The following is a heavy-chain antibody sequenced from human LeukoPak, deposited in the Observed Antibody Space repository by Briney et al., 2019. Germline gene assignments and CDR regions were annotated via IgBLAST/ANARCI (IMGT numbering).Heavy chain of an antibody. V-gene: IGHV3-21*01. CDR3: ARGAETLRFLEWLHLSGYYYGMDV. Sequence: GGSLRLSCAASGFTFSSYSMNWVRQAPGKGLEWVSSISSSSSYIYYADSVKGRFTISRDNAKNSLYLQMNSLRAEDTAVYYCARGAETLRFLEWLHLSGYYYGMDVWGQGTTVTVSS. CDR2: ISSSSSYI. D-gene: IGHD3-3*01. CDR1: GFTFSSYS. J-gene: IGHJ6*02.